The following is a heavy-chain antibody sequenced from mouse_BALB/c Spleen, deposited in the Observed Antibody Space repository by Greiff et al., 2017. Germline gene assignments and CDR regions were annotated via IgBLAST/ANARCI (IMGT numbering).Heavy chain of an antibody. V-gene: IGHV5-17*02. D-gene: IGHD1-1*01. CDR2: ISSGSSTI. J-gene: IGHJ3*01. Sequence: EVNVVESGGGLVQPGGSRKLSCAASGFTFSSFGMHWVRQAPEKGLEWVAYISSGSSTIYYADTVKGRFTISRDNPKNTLFLQMTSLRSEDTAMYYCAREDYYGSSSWFAYWGQGTLVTVSA. CDR1: GFTFSSFG. CDR3: AREDYYGSSSWFAY.